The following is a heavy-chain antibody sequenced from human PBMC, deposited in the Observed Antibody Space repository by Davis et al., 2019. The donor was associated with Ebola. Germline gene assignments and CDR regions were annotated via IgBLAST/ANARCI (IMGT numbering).Heavy chain of an antibody. Sequence: SVKVSCKASGYTFTSYYMHWVRQAPGQGLEWMGGIIPIFGTANYAQKFQGRVTITADESTSTAYMELSSLRSEDTAVYYCARGGGSSSWYALEWYFDLWGRGTLVTVSS. D-gene: IGHD6-13*01. J-gene: IGHJ2*01. V-gene: IGHV1-69*13. CDR1: GYTFTSYY. CDR3: ARGGGSSSWYALEWYFDL. CDR2: IIPIFGTA.